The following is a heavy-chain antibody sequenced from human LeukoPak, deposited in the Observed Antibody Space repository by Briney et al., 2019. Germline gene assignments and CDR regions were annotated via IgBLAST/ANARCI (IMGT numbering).Heavy chain of an antibody. J-gene: IGHJ3*02. CDR2: INPSDSST. Sequence: GASVKVSCKASGYTFTNYYIHWVRQAPGQGLEWMGIINPSDSSTNYAQKFQGRVTMTTDTSTSTVYMELSSLRSEDTAVYYCAGGTTSTKCAFDMWGQGTMVSVSS. D-gene: IGHD1-26*01. CDR1: GYTFTNYY. V-gene: IGHV1-46*01. CDR3: AGGTTSTKCAFDM.